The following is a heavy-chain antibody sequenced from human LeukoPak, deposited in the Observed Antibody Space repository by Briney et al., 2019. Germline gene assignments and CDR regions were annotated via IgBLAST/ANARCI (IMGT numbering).Heavy chain of an antibody. CDR3: ARDLVTVTKGFDI. Sequence: PSETLSLTCAVSADSFSSHYWTWIRQSPGKGLEWIGYISYIGNPNYNPSLKSRVTISIDTSKNQFSLKLRSVTAADTAVYYCARDLVTVTKGFDIWGQGTMVSVSS. CDR1: ADSFSSHY. D-gene: IGHD4-17*01. V-gene: IGHV4-59*11. J-gene: IGHJ3*02. CDR2: ISYIGNP.